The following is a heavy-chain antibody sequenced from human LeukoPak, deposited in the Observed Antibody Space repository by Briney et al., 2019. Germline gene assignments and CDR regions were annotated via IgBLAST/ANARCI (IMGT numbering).Heavy chain of an antibody. V-gene: IGHV4-34*01. Sequence: SETLSLTCAVYGGSFSGYYWSWIRQPPGKGLEWIGEINYSGSTNYNPSLKSRVTISVDTSKNQFSLKLSSVTAADTAVYYCARAHYDFWSGYRYTPRVYYFDYWGQGTLVTVSS. D-gene: IGHD3-3*01. CDR1: GGSFSGYY. CDR3: ARAHYDFWSGYRYTPRVYYFDY. CDR2: INYSGST. J-gene: IGHJ4*02.